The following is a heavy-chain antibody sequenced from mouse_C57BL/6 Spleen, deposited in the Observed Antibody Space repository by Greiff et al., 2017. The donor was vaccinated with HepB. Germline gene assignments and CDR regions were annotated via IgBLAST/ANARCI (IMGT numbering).Heavy chain of an antibody. D-gene: IGHD2-3*01. CDR1: GYTFTSYW. CDR3: ARGGDGYYVGFAY. J-gene: IGHJ3*01. CDR2: IYPGSGST. Sequence: QVQLQQSGAELVKPGASVKMSCKASGYTFTSYWITWVKQRPGQGLEWIGDIYPGSGSTNYNEKFKSKATLTVDTSSSTAYMQLSSLTSEDSAVYYCARGGDGYYVGFAYWGQGTLVTVSA. V-gene: IGHV1-55*01.